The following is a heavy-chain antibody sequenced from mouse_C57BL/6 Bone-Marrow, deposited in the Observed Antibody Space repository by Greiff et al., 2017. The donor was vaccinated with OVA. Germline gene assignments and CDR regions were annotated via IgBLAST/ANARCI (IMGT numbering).Heavy chain of an antibody. CDR1: GYTFTDYY. D-gene: IGHD2-2*01. J-gene: IGHJ4*01. CDR3: ARGVTTEGYYAMDY. CDR2: INPNNGGT. V-gene: IGHV1-26*01. Sequence: EVQLQQSGPELVKPGASVKISCKASGYTFTDYYMNWVKQSHGKSLEWIGDINPNNGGTSYNQKFKGKATLTVDKSSSKAYMELRSLTSEDSAIYFCARGVTTEGYYAMDYWGQGTSVTVSS.